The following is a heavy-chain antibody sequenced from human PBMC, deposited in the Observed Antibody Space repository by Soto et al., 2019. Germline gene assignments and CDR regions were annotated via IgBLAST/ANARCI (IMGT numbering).Heavy chain of an antibody. V-gene: IGHV3-74*01. J-gene: IGHJ4*02. Sequence: GSLRLSGAASVFTLSSHWMHWVRQAPGKGLMWVARIKTDGSIISYADSVKGRFTISRDNAKNTLYLQMNSLRVEDTAMYYCARDVLVISAHWGRGTLVTVSS. D-gene: IGHD6-13*01. CDR2: IKTDGSII. CDR1: VFTLSSHW. CDR3: ARDVLVISAH.